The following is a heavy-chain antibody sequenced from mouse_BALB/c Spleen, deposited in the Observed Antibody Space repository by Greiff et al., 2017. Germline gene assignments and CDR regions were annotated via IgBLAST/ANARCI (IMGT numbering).Heavy chain of an antibody. V-gene: IGHV14-3*02. J-gene: IGHJ4*01. CDR2: IDPANGNT. CDR3: ARDDYDEGDY. Sequence: VQLQQSGAELVKPGASVKLSCTASGFNIKDTYMHWVKQRPEQGLEWIGRIDPANGNTKYDPKFQGKATIIADTSSNTAYLQLSSLTSEDTAVYYCARDDYDEGDYWGQGTSVTVSS. D-gene: IGHD2-4*01. CDR1: GFNIKDTY.